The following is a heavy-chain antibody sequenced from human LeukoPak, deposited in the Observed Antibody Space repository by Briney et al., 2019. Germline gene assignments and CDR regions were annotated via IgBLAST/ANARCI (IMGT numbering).Heavy chain of an antibody. V-gene: IGHV3-7*03. Sequence: GGSLRLSCAASGFTFSSYWMSWVRQAPGKGLEWVANIKQDGSEKYYVDSVKGRFTISRDNAKNSLYLQMNSLRAEDTAVYYCAREADTAMVKGTSYFDYWGQGTLVTVSS. J-gene: IGHJ4*02. CDR3: AREADTAMVKGTSYFDY. D-gene: IGHD5-18*01. CDR2: IKQDGSEK. CDR1: GFTFSSYW.